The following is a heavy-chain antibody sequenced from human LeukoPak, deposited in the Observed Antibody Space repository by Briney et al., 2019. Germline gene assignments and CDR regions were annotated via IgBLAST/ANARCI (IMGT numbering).Heavy chain of an antibody. CDR1: GFNFSDYY. CDR2: MSSSSSYT. J-gene: IGHJ4*02. CDR3: AKAKYCSAGTCYFDY. D-gene: IGHD2-15*01. V-gene: IGHV3-11*05. Sequence: GGSLRLSCAASGFNFSDYYMSWIRQAPGKGLEWVSYMSSSSSYTNYADSVKGRSTISRDNAKKSLYLQMNSLRAEDTAVYYCAKAKYCSAGTCYFDYWGQGTLVTVSS.